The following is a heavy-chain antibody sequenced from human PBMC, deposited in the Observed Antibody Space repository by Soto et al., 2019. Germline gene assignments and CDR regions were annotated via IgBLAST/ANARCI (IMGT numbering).Heavy chain of an antibody. V-gene: IGHV3-7*05. CDR1: GFTFSSYW. CDR2: IKQDGSEK. J-gene: IGHJ6*02. CDR3: ARTRARARFYGMDV. Sequence: GGSLRLSCAASGFTFSSYWMSWVRQAPGKGLEWVANIKQDGSEKYYVDSVKGRFTISRDNAKNSLYLQMNSLRAEDTAVYYCARTRARARFYGMDVWGQGTTVTVSS.